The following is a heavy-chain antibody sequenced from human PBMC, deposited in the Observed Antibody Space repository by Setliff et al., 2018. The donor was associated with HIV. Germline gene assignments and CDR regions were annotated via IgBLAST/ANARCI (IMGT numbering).Heavy chain of an antibody. CDR1: GDTFTGYT. D-gene: IGHD3-3*01. J-gene: IGHJ4*02. Sequence: GASVKVSCKSSGDTFTGYTISWVRQAPGQGLEWMGWISAYNGNTNYAQKLQGRVTMTTDTSTSTAYMELRSLRSDDTAVYYCARTTLTIFGVVIPDYWGQGTLVTVS. CDR3: ARTTLTIFGVVIPDY. V-gene: IGHV1-18*01. CDR2: ISAYNGNT.